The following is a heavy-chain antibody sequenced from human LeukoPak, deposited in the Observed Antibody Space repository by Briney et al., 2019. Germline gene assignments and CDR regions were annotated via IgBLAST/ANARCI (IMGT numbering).Heavy chain of an antibody. D-gene: IGHD3-22*01. V-gene: IGHV1-18*01. CDR1: GYTFTSYG. J-gene: IGHJ4*02. CDR2: ISAYNGNT. Sequence: ASVKVSCKASGYTFTSYGISWVRQAPGQGLEWMGWISAYNGNTNYAQKLQGRVTMTTGTSTSTAYMELRSLRSDDTAVYYCARDLDDSSGYYRRARGYYFDYWGQGTLVTVSS. CDR3: ARDLDDSSGYYRRARGYYFDY.